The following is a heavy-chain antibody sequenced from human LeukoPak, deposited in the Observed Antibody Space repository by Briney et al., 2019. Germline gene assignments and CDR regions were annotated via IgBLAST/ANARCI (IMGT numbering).Heavy chain of an antibody. D-gene: IGHD3-10*01. CDR3: AKVSFGGGYYYGSEQYYFDY. Sequence: GGSLRLSCAASGFTFSSYAMHWVRQAPGKGLEWVAVISYDGSNKYYADSVKGRFTISRDNSKNTLYLQMNSLRAEDTAVYYCAKVSFGGGYYYGSEQYYFDYWGQGTLVTVSS. CDR1: GFTFSSYA. V-gene: IGHV3-30-3*01. J-gene: IGHJ4*02. CDR2: ISYDGSNK.